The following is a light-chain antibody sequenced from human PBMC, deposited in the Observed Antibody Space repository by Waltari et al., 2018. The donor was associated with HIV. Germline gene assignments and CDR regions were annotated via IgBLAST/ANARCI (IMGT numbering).Light chain of an antibody. CDR2: KDN. V-gene: IGLV3-27*01. CDR1: VLSKKF. J-gene: IGLJ2*01. Sequence: SYELTQPSSVSVSPGQTARITCSGDVLSKKFARWFQQKPGQAPVLIIYKDNERPSGIPERFSGPSSGTTVTLTISGAQVDDEADYYCYSATENNLVFGGGTKLTVL. CDR3: YSATENNLV.